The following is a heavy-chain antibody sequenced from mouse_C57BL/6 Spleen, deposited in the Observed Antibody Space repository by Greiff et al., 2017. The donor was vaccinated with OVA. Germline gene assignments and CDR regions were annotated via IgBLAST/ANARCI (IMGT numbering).Heavy chain of an antibody. J-gene: IGHJ4*01. V-gene: IGHV3-6*01. CDR3: ARGEIYYAMDY. CDR1: GYSITSGYY. Sequence: DVHLVESGPGLVKPSQSLSLTCSVTGYSITSGYYWNWLRQFPGNKLEWMGYISYDGSNNYNPSLKNRISITRDTSKNQFFLKLNSVTTEDTATYYCARGEIYYAMDYWGQGTSVTVSS. CDR2: ISYDGSN.